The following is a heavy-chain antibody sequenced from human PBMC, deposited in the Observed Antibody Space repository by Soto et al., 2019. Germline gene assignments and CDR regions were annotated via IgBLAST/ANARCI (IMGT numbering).Heavy chain of an antibody. CDR2: VSASGPST. CDR1: GFTFGDYA. D-gene: IGHD2-21*02. Sequence: EVRLLESGGGVVQPGGSLRLSCAASGFTFGDYAMRLVRQAPGKGLEWVSTVSASGPSTYYSDSVKGRFTISRDNSRSTLYLQMNSLSADDTALDFCAKENRDCYWCGEHWGQGTLVTVSS. V-gene: IGHV3-23*01. J-gene: IGHJ4*02. CDR3: AKENRDCYWCGEH.